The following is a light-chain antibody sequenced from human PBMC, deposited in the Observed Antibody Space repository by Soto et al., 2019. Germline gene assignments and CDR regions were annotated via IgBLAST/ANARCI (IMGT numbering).Light chain of an antibody. CDR1: QSVSSSY. V-gene: IGKV3-20*01. Sequence: EIVLTQSPGTLSLSPGERATLSCRASQSVSSSYLAWYQQKPGQAPRLLIYGASSRATGIPDRFSGSGSGTDFTLTISRLEPDNFAVSYCQQYGSSPPGTFGQGTKVEIK. CDR2: GAS. J-gene: IGKJ1*01. CDR3: QQYGSSPPGT.